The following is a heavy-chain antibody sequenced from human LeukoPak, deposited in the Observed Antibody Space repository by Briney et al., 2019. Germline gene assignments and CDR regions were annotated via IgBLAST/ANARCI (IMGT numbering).Heavy chain of an antibody. V-gene: IGHV4-59*01. CDR1: GGSISSYC. J-gene: IGHJ3*02. Sequence: PSETLSLTCTVSGGSISSYCWSLIRQPPGKGLEWIGYIYYSGSTNYNPSLKSRVTISVDTSKNQFSLKLSSVTAADTAVYYCARGGRGPDAFDIWGQGTMVTVSS. CDR3: ARGGRGPDAFDI. D-gene: IGHD3-10*01. CDR2: IYYSGST.